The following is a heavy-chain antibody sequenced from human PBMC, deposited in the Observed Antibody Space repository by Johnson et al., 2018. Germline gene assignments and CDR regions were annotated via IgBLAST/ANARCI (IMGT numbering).Heavy chain of an antibody. J-gene: IGHJ3*02. CDR2: MYSGGNT. CDR1: GFTVSSDY. Sequence: EVQLVESGGGLIQPGGSLRLSCAASGFTVSSDYMNWVRQAPGKGLEWVSVMYSGGNTYYADSVKGRFTISRSNSKNTLYLQMNSRRADDTAGYYCTRIETGSGSRGAFGIWGQGTMVTVSS. D-gene: IGHD3-10*01. CDR3: TRIETGSGSRGAFGI. V-gene: IGHV3-53*01.